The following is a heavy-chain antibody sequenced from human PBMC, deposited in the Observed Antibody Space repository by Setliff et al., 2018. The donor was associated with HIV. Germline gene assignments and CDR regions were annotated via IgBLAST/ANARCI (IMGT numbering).Heavy chain of an antibody. Sequence: PGGSLRLSCAGSGFTFSSYPMHWVRQAPGKGLEWVALISHDGSYKYYADSVQGRFTISRDNSKNTLSLQMNSLRAGDTAVYYCARGTGGQVDYWGQGTLVTVSS. V-gene: IGHV3-30*04. CDR2: ISHDGSYK. J-gene: IGHJ4*02. CDR1: GFTFSSYP. CDR3: ARGTGGQVDY. D-gene: IGHD3-10*01.